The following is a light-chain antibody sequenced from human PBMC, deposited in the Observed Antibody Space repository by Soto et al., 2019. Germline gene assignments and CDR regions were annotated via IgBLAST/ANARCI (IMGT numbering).Light chain of an antibody. Sequence: AVQMTQSPSSLSASVGDRVTITCRASQAIRIDLGWYQQIPGKAPKLLIYGASSLQSGVPSRFSGSGSCTDFTLTISSLQPEDFATYYCLQDNSYPWTFGQGTKVEI. J-gene: IGKJ1*01. V-gene: IGKV1-6*01. CDR1: QAIRID. CDR2: GAS. CDR3: LQDNSYPWT.